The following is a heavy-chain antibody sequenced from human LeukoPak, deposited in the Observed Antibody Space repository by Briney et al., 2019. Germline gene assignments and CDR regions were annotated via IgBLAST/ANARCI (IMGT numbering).Heavy chain of an antibody. V-gene: IGHV1-69*13. Sequence: SVKVSCKASGGTFSSYAISWVRQAPGQGLEWMGGIIPIFGTANYAQKFRGRVTITADESTSTAYMELSSLRSEDTAVYYCARTLYYYDSRGPLGYWGQGTLVTVSS. D-gene: IGHD3-22*01. CDR3: ARTLYYYDSRGPLGY. CDR1: GGTFSSYA. J-gene: IGHJ4*02. CDR2: IIPIFGTA.